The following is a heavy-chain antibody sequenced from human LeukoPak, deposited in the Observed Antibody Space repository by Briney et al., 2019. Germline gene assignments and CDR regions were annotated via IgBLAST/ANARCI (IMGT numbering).Heavy chain of an antibody. D-gene: IGHD1-26*01. J-gene: IGHJ3*01. V-gene: IGHV4-61*02. Sequence: PSQTLSLTCTVSGGSISSGSYYWSWIRQPAGKGLEWIGRIYTSGSTNYNPSLKSRVTISVDTSKNQFSLELNSVTAADTAVYYCARNGSRFPLVGAHFAFDFLGQGTMVTVSS. CDR2: IYTSGST. CDR1: GGSISSGSYY. CDR3: ARNGSRFPLVGAHFAFDF.